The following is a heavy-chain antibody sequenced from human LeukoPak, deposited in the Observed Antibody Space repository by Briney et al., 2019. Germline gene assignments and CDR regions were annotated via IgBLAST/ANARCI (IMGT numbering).Heavy chain of an antibody. CDR2: IGTAGDT. J-gene: IGHJ6*03. CDR3: ARGPPSSSRYYYYYYMDV. CDR1: GYSFTSYW. D-gene: IGHD6-6*01. V-gene: IGHV3-13*01. Sequence: GESLKISCKGSGYSFTSYWIGWVRQMPGKGLEWVSGIGTAGDTFYLGSVKGRFTISRENAKNSLYLQMNSLRAEDTAVYYCARGPPSSSRYYYYYYMDVWGKGTTVTVSS.